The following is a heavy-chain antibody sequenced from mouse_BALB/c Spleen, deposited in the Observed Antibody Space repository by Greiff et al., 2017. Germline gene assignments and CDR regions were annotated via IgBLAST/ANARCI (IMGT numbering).Heavy chain of an antibody. D-gene: IGHD2-4*01. CDR3: ARRLPMISFAY. Sequence: QVQLQQSGAELVRPGSSVKISCKASGYAFSSYWMNWVKQRPGQGLEWIGQIYPGDGDTNYNGKFKGKATLTADKSSSTAYMQLSSLTSEDSAVYFCARRLPMISFAYWGQGTLVTVSA. J-gene: IGHJ3*01. CDR1: GYAFSSYW. V-gene: IGHV1-80*01. CDR2: IYPGDGDT.